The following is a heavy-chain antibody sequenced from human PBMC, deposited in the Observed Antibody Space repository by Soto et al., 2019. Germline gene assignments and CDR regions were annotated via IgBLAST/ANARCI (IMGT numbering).Heavy chain of an antibody. V-gene: IGHV1-8*01. CDR1: GYTFTSYD. Sequence: QVQLVQSGAEVKKPGASVKVSCKASGYTFTSYDINWVRQATGQGLEWMGWMNSNSGNTGYAQKFQGRVTMTRNTSISTAYMELSSLRSEDTAVYYCARLVDYGDYVWFDPWGQGTLVTVSS. CDR3: ARLVDYGDYVWFDP. J-gene: IGHJ5*02. D-gene: IGHD4-17*01. CDR2: MNSNSGNT.